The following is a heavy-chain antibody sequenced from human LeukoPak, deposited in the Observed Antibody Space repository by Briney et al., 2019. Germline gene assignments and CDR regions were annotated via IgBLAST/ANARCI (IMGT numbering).Heavy chain of an antibody. D-gene: IGHD2-15*01. CDR1: GGSISSYY. J-gene: IGHJ3*02. V-gene: IGHV4-59*08. CDR3: ARHGTHNHSPSWKVVVAATGKTHDAFDI. Sequence: MPSETLSLTCTVSGGSISSYYWSWIRQPPGKGLEWIGYIYYSGSTNYNPSLKSRVTISVDTSKNQFSLKLSSVTAADTAVYYCARHGTHNHSPSWKVVVAATGKTHDAFDIWGQGTMVTVSS. CDR2: IYYSGST.